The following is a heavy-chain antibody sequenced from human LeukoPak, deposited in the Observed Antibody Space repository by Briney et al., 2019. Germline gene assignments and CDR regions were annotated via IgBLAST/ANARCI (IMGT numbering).Heavy chain of an antibody. CDR3: AIHRSPSSTVATVFDY. CDR1: GGSISSSSYY. V-gene: IGHV4-39*01. D-gene: IGHD4-17*01. CDR2: IYYSGST. J-gene: IGHJ4*02. Sequence: PSETLSLTCTVSGGSISSSSYYWGWIRQPPGKGLEWIGSIYYSGSTYYNPSLKSRVTISVDTSKNQFSLKLSSVTAADTAVYYCAIHRSPSSTVATVFDYWGQGTLVTVSS.